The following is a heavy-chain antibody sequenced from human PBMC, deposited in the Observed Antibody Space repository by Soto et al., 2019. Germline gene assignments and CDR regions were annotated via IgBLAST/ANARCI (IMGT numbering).Heavy chain of an antibody. CDR1: GFTFNDYA. CDR3: AKDIRRGFSSAWGD. V-gene: IGHV3-9*01. J-gene: IGHJ4*01. Sequence: EVQLVEXGGGLVXXXXXLRXXCAAXGFTFNDYAMHWVRQAPGKGLEWVSGMSWNSGTIAYAXXVKGRFXVXXXXXXXXXXXXMNSLRADDTAVYYCAKDIRRGFSSAWGDWGXXALVTVSS. CDR2: MSWNSGTI. D-gene: IGHD6-19*01.